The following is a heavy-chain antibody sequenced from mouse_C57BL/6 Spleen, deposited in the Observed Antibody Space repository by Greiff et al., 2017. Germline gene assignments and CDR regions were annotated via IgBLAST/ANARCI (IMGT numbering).Heavy chain of an antibody. D-gene: IGHD1-2*01. J-gene: IGHJ3*01. CDR3: APHYYCCFAY. CDR2: IYPRSGNT. CDR1: GYTFPSYG. Sequence: VQLQQSGAELARPGASVKLSCKASGYTFPSYGISWVKQRTGQGLEWIGEIYPRSGNTYYNEKFKGKATLTSDNSSTTAYMALRSLKSADFAFYFCAPHYYCCFAYWGQGTLVTVSA. V-gene: IGHV1-81*01.